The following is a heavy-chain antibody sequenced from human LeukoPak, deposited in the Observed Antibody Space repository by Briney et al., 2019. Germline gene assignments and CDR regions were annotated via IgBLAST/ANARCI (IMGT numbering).Heavy chain of an antibody. CDR2: IRYDGSNK. D-gene: IGHD2-21*01. CDR1: GFTFSSYG. J-gene: IGHJ6*03. Sequence: PGGSLRLSCAASGFTFSSYGMHWVRQAPGKGLEWVAFIRYDGSNKYYADSVKGRFTISRDNSKNTLYLQMNSLRAEDTAVYYPSYCGGDCQGDYYYYMDVWGKGTTVTVSS. V-gene: IGHV3-30*02. CDR3: SYCGGDCQGDYYYYMDV.